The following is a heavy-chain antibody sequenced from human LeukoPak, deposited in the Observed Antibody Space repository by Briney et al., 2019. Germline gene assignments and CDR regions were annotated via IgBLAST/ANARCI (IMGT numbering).Heavy chain of an antibody. J-gene: IGHJ4*02. CDR2: IYSDGTGT. V-gene: IGHV3-74*01. D-gene: IGHD3-22*01. CDR3: ARAFGSSGYYYSFDY. Sequence: SGGSLRLSCAASGFTFSRSWMHWVRQAPGKGLVWVSRIYSDGTGTFYADSVRGRFTISRDNAKNTLYLQMNRLRAEDTAVYYCARAFGSSGYYYSFDYWGQGTLVTVSS. CDR1: GFTFSRSW.